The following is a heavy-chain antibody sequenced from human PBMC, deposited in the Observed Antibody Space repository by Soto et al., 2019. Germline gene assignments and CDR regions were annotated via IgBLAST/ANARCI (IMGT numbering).Heavy chain of an antibody. J-gene: IGHJ4*02. Sequence: EVQVVASGGGLVQPGGSLRLSCEGFGYTFSGYGMIWVRQAPGKGLECVSYISSDETIVNYADSVKGRFTISRDNAKKSMFLQLNSLGDEDRAVYYCVGCGGVGYPWGYYWGQGAQVTVSS. V-gene: IGHV3-48*02. CDR1: GYTFSGYG. CDR3: VGCGGVGYPWGYY. CDR2: ISSDETIV. D-gene: IGHD3-3*01.